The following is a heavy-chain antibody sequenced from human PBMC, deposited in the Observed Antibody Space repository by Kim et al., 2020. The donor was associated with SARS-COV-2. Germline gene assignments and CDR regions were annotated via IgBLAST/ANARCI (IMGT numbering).Heavy chain of an antibody. CDR2: ISYDGSNK. CDR3: AKDYYGSGSYYDY. J-gene: IGHJ4*02. Sequence: GGSLRLSCAASGFTFSSYGMHWVRQAPGKGLEWVAVISYDGSNKYYVDSVKGRFTISRDNSKNTLYLQMNSLRAEDTAVYYCAKDYYGSGSYYDYWGQGTLVTVSS. CDR1: GFTFSSYG. D-gene: IGHD3-10*01. V-gene: IGHV3-30*18.